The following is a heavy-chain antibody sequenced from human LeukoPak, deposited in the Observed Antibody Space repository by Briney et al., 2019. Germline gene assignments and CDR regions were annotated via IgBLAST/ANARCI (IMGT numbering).Heavy chain of an antibody. Sequence: PSETLSLTCTVSGGSISSSSYYWGWIRQPPGKGLEWIGSIYYSGSTYYNPSLKSRVTISVDTSKNQFSLKLSSVTAADTAVYYCARFSMTTFGGVILGVFDIWGQGTMVTVSS. CDR2: IYYSGST. D-gene: IGHD3-16*02. CDR3: ARFSMTTFGGVILGVFDI. J-gene: IGHJ3*02. CDR1: GGSISSSSYY. V-gene: IGHV4-39*07.